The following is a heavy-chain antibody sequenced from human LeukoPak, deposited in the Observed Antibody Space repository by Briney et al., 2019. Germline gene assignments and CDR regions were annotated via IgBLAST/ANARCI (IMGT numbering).Heavy chain of an antibody. CDR3: ASTPVVPAAEVFDY. CDR2: INHSGST. CDR1: GYSIRSGYY. D-gene: IGHD2-2*01. Sequence: SETLSLTCTVSGYSIRSGYYWGWIRQPPGKGLEWIGEINHSGSTNHNPSLKSRVTISVDTSKNQFSLKLSSVTAADTAVYYCASTPVVPAAEVFDYWGQGTLVTVSS. J-gene: IGHJ4*02. V-gene: IGHV4-38-2*02.